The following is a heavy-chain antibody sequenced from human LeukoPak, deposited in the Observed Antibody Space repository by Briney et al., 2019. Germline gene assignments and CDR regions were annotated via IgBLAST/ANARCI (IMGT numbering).Heavy chain of an antibody. D-gene: IGHD3-3*02. CDR1: GFTFSSHE. Sequence: PGGSLRLSCAASGFTFSSHEMNWVRQAPGKGLEWVSSISNTGGVIYYADSVKGRFTTSRDNSKNTLFLQMNSLRAEDTALYYCAKIGVASETDYWGQGTLVTVSS. CDR3: AKIGVASETDY. CDR2: ISNTGGVI. V-gene: IGHV3-23*01. J-gene: IGHJ4*02.